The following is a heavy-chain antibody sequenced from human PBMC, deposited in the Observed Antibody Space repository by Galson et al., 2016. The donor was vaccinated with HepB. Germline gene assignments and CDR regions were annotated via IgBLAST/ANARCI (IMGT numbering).Heavy chain of an antibody. V-gene: IGHV4-39*01. CDR2: IYYSGSTY. CDR3: ARLFGGGQQMGY. J-gene: IGHJ4*02. Sequence: SETLSLTCTVSGGSISSSSYYWGWIRQPPGKGLEWIGSIYYSGSTYYYNPSLKSRVTISVDTSKNQFSLKLSSVTAADTAVYYCARLFGGGQQMGYWGQGTLVTVSS. D-gene: IGHD3-16*01. CDR1: GGSISSSSYY.